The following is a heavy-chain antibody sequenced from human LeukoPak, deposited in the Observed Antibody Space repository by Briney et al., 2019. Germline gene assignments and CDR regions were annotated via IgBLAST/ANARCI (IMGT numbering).Heavy chain of an antibody. CDR2: IYPGDSDT. Sequence: GESLKISCKGSGYSFTSYWIGWVRQMPGKGLEWMGIIYPGDSDTRYSPSFQGQVTISADKSISTAYLQWSSLKASDTAMYYCARLGYHYYGSWSYPPGRGMDVWGKGTTVTVSS. V-gene: IGHV5-51*01. CDR3: ARLGYHYYGSWSYPPGRGMDV. D-gene: IGHD3-10*01. J-gene: IGHJ6*04. CDR1: GYSFTSYW.